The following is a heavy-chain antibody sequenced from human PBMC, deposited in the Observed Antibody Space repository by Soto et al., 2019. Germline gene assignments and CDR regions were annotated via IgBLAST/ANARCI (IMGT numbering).Heavy chain of an antibody. J-gene: IGHJ3*02. CDR3: ARDATLVAFDI. D-gene: IGHD1-26*01. V-gene: IGHV3-21*01. CDR2: ISSSSNFI. CDR1: GFSFSTYS. Sequence: EVRLVESGGGLVKPGGSLRLSCAASGFSFSTYSMNWVRQAPGKGLEWVSSISSSSNFIYYADSVKGRFTISRDNAKNSLYLQMNRLSAEDTAVYYCARDATLVAFDIWGQGTMVTVSS.